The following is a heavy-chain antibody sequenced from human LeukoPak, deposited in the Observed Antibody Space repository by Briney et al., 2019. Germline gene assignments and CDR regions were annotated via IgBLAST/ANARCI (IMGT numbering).Heavy chain of an antibody. J-gene: IGHJ4*02. CDR3: ARVGRAYYYDSSGYLDY. D-gene: IGHD3-22*01. V-gene: IGHV4-59*01. Sequence: SETLSLTCTVSGGSISNYYWNWIRQPPGKGLEWIGYIYYSGSTNYNPSLKSRVTISVDTSKNQFSLKLSSVTAADTAVYYCARVGRAYYYDSSGYLDYWGQGTLVTVSS. CDR1: GGSISNYY. CDR2: IYYSGST.